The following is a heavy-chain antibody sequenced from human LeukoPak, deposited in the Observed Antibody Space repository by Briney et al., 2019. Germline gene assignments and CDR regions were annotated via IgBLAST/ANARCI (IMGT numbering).Heavy chain of an antibody. D-gene: IGHD3-22*01. CDR2: IHTSGSP. V-gene: IGHV4-61*02. J-gene: IGHJ4*02. CDR1: GASISSGNYY. CDR3: ARLAAHYYDSSGTFHY. Sequence: SETLSLTCNVSGASISSGNYYWTWIRQSAGKGLEWIGRIHTSGSPNYNPSLKSRVTISADTSKNQFSLKLTSVTAADTAVYYCARLAAHYYDSSGTFHYWGQGTLVTVSS.